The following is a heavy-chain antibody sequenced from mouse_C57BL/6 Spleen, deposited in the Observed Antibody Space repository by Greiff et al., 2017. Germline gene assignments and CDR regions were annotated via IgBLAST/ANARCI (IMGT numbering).Heavy chain of an antibody. V-gene: IGHV1-82*01. J-gene: IGHJ4*01. CDR2: IYPGDGDT. Sequence: VKLMESGPELVKPGASVKISCKASGYAFSSSWMNWVKQRPGKGLEWIGRIYPGDGDTNYNGKFKGKATLTADKSSSTAYMQLSSLTSEDSAVXFCARGYEGFYYAMDYWGQGTSVTVSS. D-gene: IGHD2-2*01. CDR1: GYAFSSSW. CDR3: ARGYEGFYYAMDY.